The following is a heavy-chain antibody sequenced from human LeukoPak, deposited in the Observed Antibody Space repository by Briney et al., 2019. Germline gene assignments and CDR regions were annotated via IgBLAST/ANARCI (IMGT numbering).Heavy chain of an antibody. CDR3: ARVEGLLWFGEPPPPYFDY. CDR1: GFTFSSYG. D-gene: IGHD3-10*01. Sequence: GGSLRLSCAASGFTFSSYGMHWVRQAPGKGLEWVAVISYDGSNKYYADSVKGRFTISRDNSKNTLYLQMNGLRAEDTAVYYCARVEGLLWFGEPPPPYFDYWGQGTLVTVSS. V-gene: IGHV3-30*03. CDR2: ISYDGSNK. J-gene: IGHJ4*02.